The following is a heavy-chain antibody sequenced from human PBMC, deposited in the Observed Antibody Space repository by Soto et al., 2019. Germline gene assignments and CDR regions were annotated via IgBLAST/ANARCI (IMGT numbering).Heavy chain of an antibody. CDR1: GFTFSSYD. V-gene: IGHV3-33*01. J-gene: IGHJ4*02. CDR2: IWYDGSNK. CDR3: ARAQGGAAAGG. D-gene: IGHD6-13*01. Sequence: GGSLRLSCAASGFTFSSYDMHWVRQAPGKGLEWVAVIWYDGSNKYYADSVKGRFTISRDNSKNTLYLQMNSLRAEDTAVYYCARAQGGAAAGGWGQGTLVTVSS.